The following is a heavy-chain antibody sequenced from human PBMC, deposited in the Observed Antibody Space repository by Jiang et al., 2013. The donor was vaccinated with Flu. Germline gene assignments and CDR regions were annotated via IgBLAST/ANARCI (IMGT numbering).Heavy chain of an antibody. V-gene: IGHV6-1*01. D-gene: IGHD7-27*01. CDR1: SVSSNSAA. Sequence: SVSSNSAAWNWIRQSPSRGLEWLGRTYYRSKLHHDYALSVKSRISIQPDTSKNQFSLQLSSVTPEDTAVYYCARSRNWGYNWFDPWGQGIQVTVSS. CDR2: TYYRSKLHH. J-gene: IGHJ5*02. CDR3: ARSRNWGYNWFDP.